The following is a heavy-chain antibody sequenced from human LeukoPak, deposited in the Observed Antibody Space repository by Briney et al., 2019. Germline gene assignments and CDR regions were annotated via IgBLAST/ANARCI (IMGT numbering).Heavy chain of an antibody. D-gene: IGHD2-15*01. Sequence: GGSLRLSCAASGFAFSSYSMNWVRQAPGKGLEWVSYISSSSSTIYYAGSVKGRFTISRDNAKNSLYLQMNSLRAEDTAVYYCASYCSGGSCYFDAFDIWGQGTMVTVSS. CDR3: ASYCSGGSCYFDAFDI. CDR1: GFAFSSYS. J-gene: IGHJ3*02. V-gene: IGHV3-48*01. CDR2: ISSSSSTI.